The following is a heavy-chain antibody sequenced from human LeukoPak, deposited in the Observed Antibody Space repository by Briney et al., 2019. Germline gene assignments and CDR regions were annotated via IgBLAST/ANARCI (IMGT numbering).Heavy chain of an antibody. CDR1: DGSISSYY. V-gene: IGHV4-59*01. CDR2: IYCNGST. J-gene: IGHJ4*02. Sequence: SATLFLTCTAADGSISSYYWSWIRQPPGNGLGLIGYIYCNGSTNYNPSLKSRVTISVDTSKNQFFLKLNSVTAADTAVYYCAKGSIAVAGALEIWGQGNLVTVSS. D-gene: IGHD6-19*01. CDR3: AKGSIAVAGALEI.